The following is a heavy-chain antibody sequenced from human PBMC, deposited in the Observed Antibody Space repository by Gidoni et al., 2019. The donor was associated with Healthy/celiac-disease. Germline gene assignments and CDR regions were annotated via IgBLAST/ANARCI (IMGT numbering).Heavy chain of an antibody. Sequence: EVQLVESGGGVVRPGGSLRLSCAASGFTFDDYGMSWVRQAPGKGLEWVSGINWNGGSTGYADSVKGRFTISRDNAKNSLYLQMNSLRAEDTALYYCARGPTNIVVVPAANYYGMDVWGQGTTVTVSS. CDR3: ARGPTNIVVVPAANYYGMDV. V-gene: IGHV3-20*04. D-gene: IGHD2-2*01. CDR1: GFTFDDYG. CDR2: INWNGGST. J-gene: IGHJ6*02.